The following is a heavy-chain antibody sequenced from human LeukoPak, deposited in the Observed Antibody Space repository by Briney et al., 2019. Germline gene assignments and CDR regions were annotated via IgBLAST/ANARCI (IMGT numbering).Heavy chain of an antibody. J-gene: IGHJ6*02. Sequence: SETLSLTCPVSGGSLSSYYWSWIRQPPGKGLEWIGHMFYSGSTKYNPSLKSRITIPVDTSKNLFSLKVFSVTAADTAVYYCARHFATVTPYYYFGLDVWGQGTTVTVSS. V-gene: IGHV4-59*08. CDR1: GGSLSSYY. CDR3: ARHFATVTPYYYFGLDV. CDR2: MFYSGST. D-gene: IGHD4-11*01.